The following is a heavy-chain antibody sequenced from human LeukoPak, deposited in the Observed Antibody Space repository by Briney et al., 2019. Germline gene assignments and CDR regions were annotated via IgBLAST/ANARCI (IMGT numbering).Heavy chain of an antibody. Sequence: GASVKVSCKASGGTFTSYGISWVRQAPGQGLEWMGWISAYNGNTNYAQKLQGRVTMTTDTSTSTAYMELRSLRSDDTAVYYCARDRGLRFLEWLLEEYYFDYWGQGTLVTVSS. D-gene: IGHD3-3*01. CDR2: ISAYNGNT. J-gene: IGHJ4*02. V-gene: IGHV1-18*01. CDR1: GGTFTSYG. CDR3: ARDRGLRFLEWLLEEYYFDY.